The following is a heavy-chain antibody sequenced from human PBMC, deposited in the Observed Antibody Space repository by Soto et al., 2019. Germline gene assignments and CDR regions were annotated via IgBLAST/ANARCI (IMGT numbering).Heavy chain of an antibody. CDR1: GFTFSSYW. CDR2: IKQDGSEK. D-gene: IGHD3-16*02. Sequence: GGSLRLSCAASGFTFSSYWMNWVRQAPGKGLEWVANIKQDGSEKYYVDSVKGRFTISRDNAKNSLYLQMNSLRAEDTAVYYCARDKYYDYVWGSYRLDYWGQGTLVTVSS. J-gene: IGHJ4*02. CDR3: ARDKYYDYVWGSYRLDY. V-gene: IGHV3-7*01.